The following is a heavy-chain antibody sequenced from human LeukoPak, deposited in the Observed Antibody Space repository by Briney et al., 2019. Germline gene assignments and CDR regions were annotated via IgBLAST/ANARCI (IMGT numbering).Heavy chain of an antibody. CDR1: GGSISTYY. Sequence: PSETLSLTCTVSGGSISTYYWSWIRQPPGKGLEWIGYIYHSGSTNYNPSLKSRVTISVDTSQNQFSLNLSSVTAADTAIYYCARDGYSGSDALWGQGTLVTVSS. D-gene: IGHD5-12*01. CDR3: ARDGYSGSDAL. CDR2: IYHSGST. V-gene: IGHV4-59*01. J-gene: IGHJ4*02.